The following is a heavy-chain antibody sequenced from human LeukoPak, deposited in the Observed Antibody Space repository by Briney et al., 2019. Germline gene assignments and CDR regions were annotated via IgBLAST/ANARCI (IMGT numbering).Heavy chain of an antibody. CDR2: INRGGNEV. J-gene: IGHJ4*02. CDR1: GFTFSDYW. CDR3: ARVGTWELQRVFDY. D-gene: IGHD1-26*01. Sequence: GGSLRLSCAPSGFTFSDYWMTWVRQVPGKGQEWVANINRGGNEVHYVDSVKGRFTISRDNAKNSLYLQLDSLRVEDTAVYYCARVGTWELQRVFDYWGQGTLVTVSS. V-gene: IGHV3-7*01.